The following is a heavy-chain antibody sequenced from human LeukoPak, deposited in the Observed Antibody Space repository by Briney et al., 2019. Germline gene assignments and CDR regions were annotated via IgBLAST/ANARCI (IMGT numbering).Heavy chain of an antibody. Sequence: GSLRLSCAASGFTFSSYAMSWVRQAPGKGLEWIGSIYYSGSTYYNPSLKSRVTISVDTSKNQFSLKLSSVTAADTAVYYCARRVGDCSGGSCYSTYFDYWGQGTLVTVSS. V-gene: IGHV4-39*01. CDR2: IYYSGST. J-gene: IGHJ4*02. CDR3: ARRVGDCSGGSCYSTYFDY. CDR1: GFTFSSYA. D-gene: IGHD2-15*01.